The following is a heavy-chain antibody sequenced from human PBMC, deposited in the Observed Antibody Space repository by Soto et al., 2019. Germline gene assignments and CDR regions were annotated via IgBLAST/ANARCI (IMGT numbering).Heavy chain of an antibody. Sequence: PSETLSLTCAVYGGSFSGYYWSWIHQPPGKGLEWIGEINHSGSTNYNPSLKSRVTISVDTSKNQFSLKLSSVTAADTAVYYCARGKLSDYVWGSYRYNFDYWGQGTVVTVSS. CDR1: GGSFSGYY. J-gene: IGHJ4*02. CDR2: INHSGST. D-gene: IGHD3-16*02. V-gene: IGHV4-34*01. CDR3: ARGKLSDYVWGSYRYNFDY.